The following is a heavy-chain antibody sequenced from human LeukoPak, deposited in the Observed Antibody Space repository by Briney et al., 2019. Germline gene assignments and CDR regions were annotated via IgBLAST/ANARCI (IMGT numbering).Heavy chain of an antibody. V-gene: IGHV4-4*02. Sequence: SGTLSLTCAVSGGSISSSNWWSWVRQPPEKGLEWIGEIYHSGSTKYNPSLKSRVTISVDMSKNQFSLKLSSVTAADTAVYYCARVITMIRGLDPWGQGTLVTVSS. CDR3: ARVITMIRGLDP. D-gene: IGHD3-10*01. CDR1: GGSISSSNW. J-gene: IGHJ5*02. CDR2: IYHSGST.